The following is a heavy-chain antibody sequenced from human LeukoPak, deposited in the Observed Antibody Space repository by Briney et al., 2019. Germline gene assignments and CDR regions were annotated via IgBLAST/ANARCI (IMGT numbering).Heavy chain of an antibody. D-gene: IGHD2-15*01. Sequence: ASVKVSCKASGYTFTSYYMHWVRQAPGQGLEWMGIINPSGGSTSYAQKFQGRVTMTRDTSISTAYMELSRLRSDDTAVYYCARDLVVVAATPTSDYWGQGTLVTVSS. CDR3: ARDLVVVAATPTSDY. J-gene: IGHJ4*02. V-gene: IGHV1-46*01. CDR2: INPSGGST. CDR1: GYTFTSYY.